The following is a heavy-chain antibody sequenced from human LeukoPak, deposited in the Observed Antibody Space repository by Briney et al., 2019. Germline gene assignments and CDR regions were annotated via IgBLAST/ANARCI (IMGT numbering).Heavy chain of an antibody. CDR2: ISSSGSTI. Sequence: GGSLRLSCAASGFIVSTNYMSWVRQAPGKGLEWVSYISSSGSTIYYADSVKGRFTISRDNAKNSLYLQMNSLRAEDTAVYYCAELGITMIGGVWGKGTTVTISS. CDR3: AELGITMIGGV. V-gene: IGHV3-11*04. CDR1: GFIVSTNY. D-gene: IGHD3-10*02. J-gene: IGHJ6*04.